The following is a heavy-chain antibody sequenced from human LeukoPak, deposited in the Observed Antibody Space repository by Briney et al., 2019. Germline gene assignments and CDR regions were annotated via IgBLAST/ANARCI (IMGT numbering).Heavy chain of an antibody. D-gene: IGHD6-6*01. Sequence: GESLKISCKGSGYSFTSYWISWVRQMPGKGLEWMGRINPSDSYTNYSPSYQGHVTISADKSISTAYLQWSSLKASDTAMYYCARIASYSSSHAFDYWGQGTLVTVCS. V-gene: IGHV5-10-1*01. CDR3: ARIASYSSSHAFDY. CDR2: INPSDSYT. J-gene: IGHJ4*02. CDR1: GYSFTSYW.